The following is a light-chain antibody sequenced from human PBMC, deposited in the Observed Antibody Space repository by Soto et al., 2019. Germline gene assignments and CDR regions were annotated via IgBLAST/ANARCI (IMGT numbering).Light chain of an antibody. Sequence: EIVLTQSPGTLSVSPGERATLSCRASQSVSSKLAWYQQKPGQAPRLLFYGASTGATGFPARFSGSGSETEFTLSISSLQSEDFAVYYCQQYNNWPGTFGQGTKVDIK. CDR3: QQYNNWPGT. J-gene: IGKJ1*01. V-gene: IGKV3-15*01. CDR1: QSVSSK. CDR2: GAS.